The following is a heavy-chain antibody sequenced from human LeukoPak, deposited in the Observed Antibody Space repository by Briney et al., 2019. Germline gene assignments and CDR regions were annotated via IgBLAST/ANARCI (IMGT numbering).Heavy chain of an antibody. CDR3: AKAVRLLWFGEPSHQYGMDV. Sequence: GGSLRLSCAASGFTFSSYAMSWVRQAPGKELEWVSAISGSGGSTYYADSVKGRFTISRDNSKNTLYLQMNSLRAEDTAVYYCAKAVRLLWFGEPSHQYGMDVWGQGTTVTVSS. J-gene: IGHJ6*02. V-gene: IGHV3-23*01. CDR2: ISGSGGST. CDR1: GFTFSSYA. D-gene: IGHD3-10*01.